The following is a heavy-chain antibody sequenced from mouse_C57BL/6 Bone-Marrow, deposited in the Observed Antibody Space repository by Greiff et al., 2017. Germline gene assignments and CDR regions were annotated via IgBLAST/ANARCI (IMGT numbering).Heavy chain of an antibody. Sequence: EVQVEQSGAGLVKPGGSLKLSCAASGFTFTSYSMSWVRQTPGKRLEWVATISDGGSYTYYPDNVKGRFTISRDNATNNLYLQMSHLKAEDTAMYYCARDELSYYFDDWGQGATLTVSS. V-gene: IGHV5-4*01. CDR1: GFTFTSYS. J-gene: IGHJ2*01. CDR2: ISDGGSYT. CDR3: ARDELSYYFDD. D-gene: IGHD1-1*02.